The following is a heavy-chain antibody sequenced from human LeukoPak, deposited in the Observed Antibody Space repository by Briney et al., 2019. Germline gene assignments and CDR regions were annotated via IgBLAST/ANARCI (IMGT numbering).Heavy chain of an antibody. Sequence: SETLSLTCTVSGGSISSGGYYWSWIRQHPGKGLEWIGYIYYSGSTNYNPSLKSRVTISVDTSKNQFSLKLSSVTAADTAVYYCARDNHSVAGGYYYYYGMDVWGQGTTVTVSS. CDR2: IYYSGST. CDR3: ARDNHSVAGGYYYYYGMDV. V-gene: IGHV4-61*08. CDR1: GGSISSGGYY. D-gene: IGHD6-19*01. J-gene: IGHJ6*02.